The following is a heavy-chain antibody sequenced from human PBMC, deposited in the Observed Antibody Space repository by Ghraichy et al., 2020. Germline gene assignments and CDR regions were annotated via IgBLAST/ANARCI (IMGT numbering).Heavy chain of an antibody. CDR1: GFTFSSYA. Sequence: GGSLRLSCAASGFTFSSYAMSWVRQAPGKGLEWVSAISGSGGSTYYADSVKGRFTISRDNSKNTLYLQMNSLRAEDTAVYYCAKSSRGIVVVPAATPYYFDYWGQGTLVTVSS. D-gene: IGHD2-2*01. CDR3: AKSSRGIVVVPAATPYYFDY. CDR2: ISGSGGST. J-gene: IGHJ4*02. V-gene: IGHV3-23*01.